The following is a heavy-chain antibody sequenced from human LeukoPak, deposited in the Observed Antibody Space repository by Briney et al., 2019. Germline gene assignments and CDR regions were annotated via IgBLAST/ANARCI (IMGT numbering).Heavy chain of an antibody. CDR3: ARGRAGSFFDS. D-gene: IGHD1-26*01. Sequence: SETLSLTCTVSGGSVSSGSYYWSWIRQPPGKGLEWIGNSYYNGNPNYNPSLKSRVTISLDTPKNQFSLKLNSVTAADTAVYYCARGRAGSFFDSWGQGTLVTVS. CDR1: GGSVSSGSYY. J-gene: IGHJ4*02. V-gene: IGHV4-61*01. CDR2: SYYNGNP.